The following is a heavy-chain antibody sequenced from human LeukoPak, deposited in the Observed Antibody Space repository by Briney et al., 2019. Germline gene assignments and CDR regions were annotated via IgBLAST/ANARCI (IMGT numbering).Heavy chain of an antibody. CDR1: GITFSDTY. Sequence: GGSLRLSCAASGITFSDTYMSWIRQAPGKGLEWVSYISSSSSTIHYADSVKGRFTISRDNARNSLYLQMNSLRAEDTAVYYCARGGSSTFWGQGTLVTVSS. J-gene: IGHJ4*02. D-gene: IGHD2-2*01. CDR3: ARGGSSTF. CDR2: ISSSSSTI. V-gene: IGHV3-11*01.